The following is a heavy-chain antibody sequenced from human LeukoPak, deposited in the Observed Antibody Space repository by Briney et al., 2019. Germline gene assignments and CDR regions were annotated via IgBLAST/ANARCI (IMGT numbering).Heavy chain of an antibody. Sequence: GGSLRLSCAASGFTFSNYWMSWVRQAPGKGLEWVANIKQDGREKYYVDSVKGRFTISRDNAKNSLFLQMNSLRAEDTAVYYCARRRDSDSPPFHHWGQGTLVTVSS. CDR3: ARRRDSDSPPFHH. CDR1: GFTFSNYW. D-gene: IGHD3-22*01. CDR2: IKQDGREK. V-gene: IGHV3-7*01. J-gene: IGHJ1*01.